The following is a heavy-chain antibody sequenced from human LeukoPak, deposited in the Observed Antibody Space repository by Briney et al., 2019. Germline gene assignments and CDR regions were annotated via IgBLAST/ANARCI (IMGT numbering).Heavy chain of an antibody. J-gene: IGHJ4*02. CDR3: ARDDRTVVPGTFDN. CDR1: GFTVSSSF. V-gene: IGHV3-53*01. D-gene: IGHD6-13*01. Sequence: LSGGSLRLSCAASGFTVSSSFMSWVRQAPGTGLQWVSVIYRDGTTYYADSVRGRFTLSRDNSKNTLYLQMNSLRVEDTAVYYCARDDRTVVPGTFDNWGQGTLVTVSS. CDR2: IYRDGTT.